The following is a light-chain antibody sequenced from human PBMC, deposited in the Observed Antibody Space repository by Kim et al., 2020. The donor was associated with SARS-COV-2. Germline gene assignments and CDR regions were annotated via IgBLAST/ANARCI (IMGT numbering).Light chain of an antibody. CDR1: QGISNY. CDR2: PAS. Sequence: DIQMTQSPSSLSASVGDRVTITCRASQGISNYLVWYQQKPGKVPKVLIYPASTLQSGVPSRFSGSGSGTEFTLTISSLQPEDAATYYCQKYSTAPCTFGQGTKLEI. J-gene: IGKJ2*02. CDR3: QKYSTAPCT. V-gene: IGKV1-27*01.